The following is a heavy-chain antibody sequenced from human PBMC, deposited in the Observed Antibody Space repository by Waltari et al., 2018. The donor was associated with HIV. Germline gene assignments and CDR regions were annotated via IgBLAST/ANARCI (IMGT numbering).Heavy chain of an antibody. V-gene: IGHV3-30*01. D-gene: IGHD3-10*01. J-gene: IGHJ4*02. CDR3: ARGRGGPDY. CDR2: ISYDGNEK. CDR1: GFTFRNYA. Sequence: QVQLVDSGGGVVQPGRSLRLSCEASGFTFRNYAMHWVRQAPGKGLEWVAVISYDGNEKYYADSVKGRFTISRGNSRNTLFLQMNSLRAEDTAVYYCARGRGGPDYWGQGTLVTVSS.